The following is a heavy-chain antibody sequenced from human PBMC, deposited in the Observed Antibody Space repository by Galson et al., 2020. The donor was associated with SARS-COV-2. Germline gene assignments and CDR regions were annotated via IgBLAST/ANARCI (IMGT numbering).Heavy chain of an antibody. CDR2: IIPILGLA. J-gene: IGHJ6*03. V-gene: IGHV1-69*10. CDR1: RGTFSSYA. Sequence: SVKVSCKASRGTFSSYAISWVRQAPGQGLEWMGGIIPILGLANYAQKFQGRVTITADKSTSTAYMELSSLRSEDTAVYYCASGPGGIQLWIPSRYYYYMDVWGKGTTVTVSS. CDR3: ASGPGGIQLWIPSRYYYYMDV. D-gene: IGHD5-18*01.